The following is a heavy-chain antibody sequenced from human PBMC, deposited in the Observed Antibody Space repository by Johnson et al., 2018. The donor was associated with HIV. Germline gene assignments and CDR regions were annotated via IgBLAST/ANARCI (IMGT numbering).Heavy chain of an antibody. V-gene: IGHV3-30*18. J-gene: IGHJ3*02. CDR1: GFTFSSYA. D-gene: IGHD3-16*01. CDR2: ISYDGSNK. CDR3: AKRLTYANSLDAFDI. Sequence: QVQLVESGGGLVQPGASLRLSCAASGFTFSSYAMHWVRQAPGKGLEWVAVISYDGSNKYYADSVKGRFTISRDNSKNTLYLQMNSLRAEDTAVYYCAKRLTYANSLDAFDIWGQGTMVTVSS.